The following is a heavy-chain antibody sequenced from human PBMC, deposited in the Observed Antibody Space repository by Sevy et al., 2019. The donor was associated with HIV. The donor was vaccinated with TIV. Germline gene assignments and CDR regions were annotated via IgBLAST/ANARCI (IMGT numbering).Heavy chain of an antibody. D-gene: IGHD2-2*01. J-gene: IGHJ6*02. CDR2: IRYDGSNK. V-gene: IGHV3-30*02. Sequence: GGSLRLSCAASGFTFSSYGMHWVRQAPGKGLEWVAFIRYDGSNKYYADSVKGRFTISRVNSKNTLYLQMNSLRAEDTAVYYCAKDRQYQLLSYIYYYYGMDVWGQGTTVTVSS. CDR3: AKDRQYQLLSYIYYYYGMDV. CDR1: GFTFSSYG.